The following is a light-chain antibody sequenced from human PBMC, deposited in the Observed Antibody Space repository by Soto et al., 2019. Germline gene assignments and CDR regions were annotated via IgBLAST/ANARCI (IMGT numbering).Light chain of an antibody. CDR3: QQYYDWPT. Sequence: EIVRTQSPATLSLSPGERATLSCRASQGVTTVAWYQQKPGQAPRLLIYGLSIRATGVPARFSVSGSGTEFTLTISSLQSEDVAGYFCQQYYDWPTFGQGTRVEVK. CDR1: QGVTT. CDR2: GLS. J-gene: IGKJ1*01. V-gene: IGKV3-15*01.